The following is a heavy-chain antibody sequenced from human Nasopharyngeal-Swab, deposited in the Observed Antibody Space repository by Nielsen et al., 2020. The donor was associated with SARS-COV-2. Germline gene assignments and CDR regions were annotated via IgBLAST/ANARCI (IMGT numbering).Heavy chain of an antibody. CDR1: GFTFDDYG. J-gene: IGHJ4*02. CDR3: ASVYYGSGSYLHPDY. D-gene: IGHD3-10*01. V-gene: IGHV3-20*04. Sequence: GGSLRLSCAASGFTFDDYGMSWVRQAPGKGLEWVSGINWNGGSTGYADSVKGRFTISRGNAKNSLYLQMNSLRAEDTALYYCASVYYGSGSYLHPDYWGQGTLVTVSS. CDR2: INWNGGST.